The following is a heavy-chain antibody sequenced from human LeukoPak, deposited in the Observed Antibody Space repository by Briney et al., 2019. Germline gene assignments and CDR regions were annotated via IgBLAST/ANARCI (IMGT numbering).Heavy chain of an antibody. Sequence: PSETLSLTCTVSGGSISSGGYYWSWIRQPPGKGLEWIGYIYHSGSTYYNPSLKSRVAISVDRSKNQFSLKLSSVTAADTAVYYCAREGDRRAFDIWGQGTMVTVSS. D-gene: IGHD2-21*01. V-gene: IGHV4-30-2*01. J-gene: IGHJ3*02. CDR2: IYHSGST. CDR1: GGSISSGGYY. CDR3: AREGDRRAFDI.